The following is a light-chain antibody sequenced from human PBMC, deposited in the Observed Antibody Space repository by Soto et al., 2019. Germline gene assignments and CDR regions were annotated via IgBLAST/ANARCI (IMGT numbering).Light chain of an antibody. J-gene: IGLJ1*01. CDR2: EVS. CDR1: SSDVGGYNY. V-gene: IGLV2-8*02. Sequence: ALTKPVSANSLDLHSRRITKKKTSSDVGGYNYVSWYQQHPGKAPKLMIYEVSKRPSGVPDRFSGSKSGNTASLTVSGLQAEDEADYYCSSYAGSNNPYVFGTVTKVTVL. CDR3: SSYAGSNNPYV.